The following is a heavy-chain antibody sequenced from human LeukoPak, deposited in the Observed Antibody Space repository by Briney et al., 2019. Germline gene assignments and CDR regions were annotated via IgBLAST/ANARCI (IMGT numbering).Heavy chain of an antibody. CDR2: IIAIFGTT. D-gene: IGHD3-10*01. J-gene: IGHJ4*02. CDR3: AGGGITMVRGVINPPAGY. Sequence: ASVKLACKAFGGTISSYAVSWVRQAPGQGLEWMGGIIAIFGTTSYAQKFQGRVTITADERTSKAYMELSSLRSDDSAVYYCAGGGITMVRGVINPPAGYWGQGTLVTVSS. V-gene: IGHV1-69*01. CDR1: GGTISSYA.